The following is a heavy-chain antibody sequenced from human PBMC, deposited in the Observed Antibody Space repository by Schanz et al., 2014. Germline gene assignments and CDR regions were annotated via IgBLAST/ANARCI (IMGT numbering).Heavy chain of an antibody. D-gene: IGHD2-2*02. Sequence: QVQLEQSGAEVKKPGASVKVSCKTSGYAFSDYGITWVRQAPGQGLQWMGWIIPILGIANYAQNFQGRVTITADKSTSTAYMELTSLRSEDTAVYYCAGTYCSSTSCYTGYYYMDVWGKGTTVTVSS. J-gene: IGHJ6*03. V-gene: IGHV1-69*10. CDR1: GYAFSDYG. CDR2: IIPILGIA. CDR3: AGTYCSSTSCYTGYYYMDV.